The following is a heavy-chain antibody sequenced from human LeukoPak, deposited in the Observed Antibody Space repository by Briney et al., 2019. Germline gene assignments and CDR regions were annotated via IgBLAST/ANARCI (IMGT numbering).Heavy chain of an antibody. Sequence: PSETLSLTCAVYGGSFSGYYWSWIRQPPGKGLEWIGEINHSGSTNYNPSLKSRVTISVDTSKNQFSLKLSSVTAADTAVYYCARVGAGVNFWSGYYLDYWGQGTLVTVSS. V-gene: IGHV4-34*01. CDR3: ARVGAGVNFWSGYYLDY. J-gene: IGHJ4*02. CDR2: INHSGST. CDR1: GGSFSGYY. D-gene: IGHD3-3*01.